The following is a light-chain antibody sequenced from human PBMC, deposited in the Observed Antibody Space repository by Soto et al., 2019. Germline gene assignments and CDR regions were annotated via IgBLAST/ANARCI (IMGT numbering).Light chain of an antibody. CDR1: SSDVGGYNS. J-gene: IGLJ2*01. CDR3: SSYTSSSTLV. Sequence: QSALTQPASVSGSPGQSITISCTGTSSDVGGYNSVSWYQQHPGKAPKLMIYDVSNRPSGVSNRFSGSKSGNTASLTISGLQAEDKADYYCSSYTSSSTLVFGGGTKLTVL. CDR2: DVS. V-gene: IGLV2-14*01.